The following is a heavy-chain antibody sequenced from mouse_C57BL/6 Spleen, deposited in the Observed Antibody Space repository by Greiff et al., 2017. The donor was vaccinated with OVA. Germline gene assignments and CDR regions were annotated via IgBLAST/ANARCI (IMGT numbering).Heavy chain of an antibody. D-gene: IGHD2-5*01. CDR3: ARFGAYYSNSFAY. CDR2: IYPSDSET. V-gene: IGHV1-61*01. J-gene: IGHJ3*01. Sequence: QVQLKQPGAELVRPGSSVKLSCKASGYTFTSYWMDWVKQRPGQGLEWIGNIYPSDSETHYNQKFKDKATLTVDKSSSTAYMQLSSLTSEDSAVYYCARFGAYYSNSFAYWGQGTLVTVSA. CDR1: GYTFTSYW.